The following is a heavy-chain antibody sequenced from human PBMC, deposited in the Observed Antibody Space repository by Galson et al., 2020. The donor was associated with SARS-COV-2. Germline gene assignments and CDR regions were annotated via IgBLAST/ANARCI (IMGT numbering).Heavy chain of an antibody. CDR1: GYTFTGYY. D-gene: IGHD3-10*01. CDR2: INPNSGGT. CDR3: ARDSLWFGELFSYYYGMDV. V-gene: IGHV1-2*04. J-gene: IGHJ6*02. Sequence: GASVKVSCKASGYTFTGYYMHWVRQAPGQGLEWMGWINPNSGGTNYAQKFQGWVTMTRDTSISTAYMELSRLRSDDTAVYYCARDSLWFGELFSYYYGMDVWGQGTTVTVSS.